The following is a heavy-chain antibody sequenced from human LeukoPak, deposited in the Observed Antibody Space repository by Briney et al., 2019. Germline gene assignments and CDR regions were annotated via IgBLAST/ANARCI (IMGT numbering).Heavy chain of an antibody. J-gene: IGHJ4*02. CDR1: GYSFTNYW. CDR2: IYPADSDT. Sequence: GESLKISCQVSGYSFTNYWIGWVRQMPGKSLESMGIIYPADSDTTYSPSFQGQVTISADKSISTVYLQWSSLKASDTAMYYCARQSRDGSKTRGYYFDYWGQGTLVTVSS. V-gene: IGHV5-51*01. D-gene: IGHD3-10*01. CDR3: ARQSRDGSKTRGYYFDY.